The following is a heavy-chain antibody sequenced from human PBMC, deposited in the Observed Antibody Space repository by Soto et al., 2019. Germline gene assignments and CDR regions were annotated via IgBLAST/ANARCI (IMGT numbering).Heavy chain of an antibody. CDR2: IKSKTDGGTT. CDR3: TTDPDKYYDFSAYYGMDV. CDR1: GFTFSNAW. Sequence: GGSLRLSCAASGFTFSNAWMNWVRQAPGKGLEWVGRIKSKTDGGTTDYAAPVKGRFTISRDDSKNTLYLQMNSLKTEDTAVYYCTTDPDKYYDFSAYYGMDVWGQGTTVTVAS. D-gene: IGHD3-3*01. J-gene: IGHJ6*02. V-gene: IGHV3-15*07.